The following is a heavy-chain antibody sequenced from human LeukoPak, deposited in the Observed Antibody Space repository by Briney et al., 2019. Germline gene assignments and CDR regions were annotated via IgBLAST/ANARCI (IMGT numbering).Heavy chain of an antibody. D-gene: IGHD2-2*01. Sequence: GASVKVSCKASGYTFTSYAMHWVRQAPGQRLEWMGWINAGNGNTKYSQKFQGRVTITRDTSASTAYMELSSLRSEDTAVYYCARDIVVVPAAPYGMDVWGKGPRSPSPQ. J-gene: IGHJ6*04. CDR1: GYTFTSYA. CDR3: ARDIVVVPAAPYGMDV. V-gene: IGHV1-3*01. CDR2: INAGNGNT.